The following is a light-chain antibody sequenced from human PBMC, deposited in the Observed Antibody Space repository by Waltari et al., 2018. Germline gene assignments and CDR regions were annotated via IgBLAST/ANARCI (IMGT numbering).Light chain of an antibody. CDR2: RND. Sequence: QTVLTQPPSVSGTPGQRVTISCSGSSFNIGGNYVYWFQQLPETAPKLLIYRNDGRPSGVPARISGSKSGTSASLAISGLRSEDEAHYYCAAWDDSLSASLFGGGTKLTVL. CDR1: SFNIGGNY. J-gene: IGLJ3*02. V-gene: IGLV1-47*01. CDR3: AAWDDSLSASL.